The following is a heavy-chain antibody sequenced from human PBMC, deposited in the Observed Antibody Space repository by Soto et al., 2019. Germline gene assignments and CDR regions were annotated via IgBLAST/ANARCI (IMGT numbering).Heavy chain of an antibody. CDR2: ISSSSSTI. CDR1: GFTFSYYS. D-gene: IGHD1-26*01. CDR3: ARDPPYSGSDWDDY. Sequence: EVQLVESGGGLVQPGGSLRLSCAASGFTFSYYSMNWVRQAPGKGLEWVSYISSSSSTIYYADSVKGRFTISRDNAKNSLYLQMNSLRDEDTAVYYCARDPPYSGSDWDDYWGQGTLVTVSS. J-gene: IGHJ4*02. V-gene: IGHV3-48*02.